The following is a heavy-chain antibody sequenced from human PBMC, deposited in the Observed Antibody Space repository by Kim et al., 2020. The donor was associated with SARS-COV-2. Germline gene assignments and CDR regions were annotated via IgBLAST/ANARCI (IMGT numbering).Heavy chain of an antibody. D-gene: IGHD3-10*01. J-gene: IGHJ6*02. CDR3: ARSDGSGSYYKFHYYGMDV. CDR1: GGSFSGYY. V-gene: IGHV4-34*01. CDR2: INHSGST. Sequence: SETLSLTCAVYGGSFSGYYWSWIRQPPGKGLEWIGEINHSGSTNYNPSLKSRVTISVDTSKNQFSLKLSSVTAADTAVYYCARSDGSGSYYKFHYYGMDVWGQGTTVTVSS.